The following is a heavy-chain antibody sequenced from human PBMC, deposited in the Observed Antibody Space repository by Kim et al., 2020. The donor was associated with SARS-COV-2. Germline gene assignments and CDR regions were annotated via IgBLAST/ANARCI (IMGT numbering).Heavy chain of an antibody. V-gene: IGHV3-30*18. Sequence: GGSLRLSCAASGFSFSNFAMHWVRQAPGKGLEWVALISFDGSKKYYADSLKGRFTISRDSSKNTLYLQMNSLRAEDTAVYYCAKDRSFFMSTFGGEWGGLDVWGQGTTVTVSS. CDR1: GFSFSNFA. D-gene: IGHD3-16*01. CDR3: AKDRSFFMSTFGGEWGGLDV. J-gene: IGHJ6*02. CDR2: ISFDGSKK.